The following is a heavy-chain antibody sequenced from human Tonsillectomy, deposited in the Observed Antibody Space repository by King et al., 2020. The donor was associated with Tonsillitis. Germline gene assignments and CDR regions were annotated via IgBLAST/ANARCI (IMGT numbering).Heavy chain of an antibody. V-gene: IGHV3-23*04. CDR2: ISGSGGST. D-gene: IGHD3-10*01. J-gene: IGHJ6*02. CDR1: GFAFSSYG. Sequence: VQLVESGGGLVQPGGTLRLSCAASGFAFSSYGMNWVRQAPGKGLEWVSGISGSGGSTSYADSVKGRFTISRDNAKNTLYLQMNSLRAEDTAVYYCAKAGEYYYGLGSYFDYYYYGMDVWGQGTTVTVSS. CDR3: AKAGEYYYGLGSYFDYYYYGMDV.